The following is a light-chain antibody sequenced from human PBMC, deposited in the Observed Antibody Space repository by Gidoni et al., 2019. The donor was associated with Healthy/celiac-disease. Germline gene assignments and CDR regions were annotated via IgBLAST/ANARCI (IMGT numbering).Light chain of an antibody. J-gene: IGKJ2*03. Sequence: DIVLPQSPLSLPVTPGAPASISCRSSQSLLHSNGYNYLDWYLQKPGQSPQLLLYLGSTRASGVPDRFSGSGSGTDFTLKISRVEAEDVGVYYCMQALQTPYSFGQGTKLEIK. CDR1: QSLLHSNGYNY. CDR2: LGS. CDR3: MQALQTPYS. V-gene: IGKV2-28*01.